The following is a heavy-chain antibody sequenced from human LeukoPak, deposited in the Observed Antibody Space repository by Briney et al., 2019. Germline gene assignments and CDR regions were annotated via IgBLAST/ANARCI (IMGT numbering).Heavy chain of an antibody. CDR1: GYTFTSYA. CDR2: INAGNGNT. J-gene: IGHJ3*02. V-gene: IGHV1-3*01. Sequence: ASVKVSCKASGYTFTSYAMHWVRQAPGQRLEWMGWINAGNGNTKYSQKFQGRVTITRDTSASTAYMELSSLRSEDTAVYYCAREISARYNWNDGEAFDIWGQGTMVTVSS. CDR3: AREISARYNWNDGEAFDI. D-gene: IGHD1-1*01.